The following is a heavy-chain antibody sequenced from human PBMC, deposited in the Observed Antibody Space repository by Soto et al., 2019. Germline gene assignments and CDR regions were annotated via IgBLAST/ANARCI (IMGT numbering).Heavy chain of an antibody. CDR1: GFTFSSYW. CDR2: TKQDGREK. Sequence: EVQLVESGGGLVQPGGSLRLSCAASGFTFSSYWMTWVRQAPGKGLEWVASTKQDGREKYYVDSVKGRFTISRDNAKNSLYLQMNSLRAEDTAVYYCARDGSGTYLNWFDPWGQGTLVTVSS. V-gene: IGHV3-7*01. D-gene: IGHD3-10*01. J-gene: IGHJ5*02. CDR3: ARDGSGTYLNWFDP.